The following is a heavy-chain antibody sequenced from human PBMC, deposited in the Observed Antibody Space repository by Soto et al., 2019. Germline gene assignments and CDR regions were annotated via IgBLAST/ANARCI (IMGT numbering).Heavy chain of an antibody. CDR3: AKEYCSITDCSRDYFDY. J-gene: IGHJ4*02. Sequence: GGSLRLSCAASGFTFSSYAMSWVRQAPGKGLEWVSVISGSGDGTFYADSVKGRFTISRDNSKNTLYLQMNSLGAEDTAVYYCAKEYCSITDCSRDYFDYWGQGALVTVSS. D-gene: IGHD2-2*01. CDR2: ISGSGDGT. CDR1: GFTFSSYA. V-gene: IGHV3-23*01.